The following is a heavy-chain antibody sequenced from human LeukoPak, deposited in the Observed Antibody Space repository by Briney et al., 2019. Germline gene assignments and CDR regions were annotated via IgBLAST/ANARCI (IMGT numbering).Heavy chain of an antibody. Sequence: GGSLRLSCAASGFTFSSYAMSWVRQAPGKGLEWVSAISGSGGSTYYAGSVKGRFTISRDNSKNTLYLQMNSLRAEDTAVYYCAKGDDSSGLIPDYWGQGTLVTVSS. V-gene: IGHV3-23*01. D-gene: IGHD3-22*01. CDR2: ISGSGGST. CDR3: AKGDDSSGLIPDY. J-gene: IGHJ4*02. CDR1: GFTFSSYA.